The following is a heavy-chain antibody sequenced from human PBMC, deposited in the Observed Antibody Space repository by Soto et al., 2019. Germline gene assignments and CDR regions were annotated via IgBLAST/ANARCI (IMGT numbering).Heavy chain of an antibody. J-gene: IGHJ6*03. CDR3: ARGNPFYDFWSGYTWNNYYYYYYMDV. V-gene: IGHV1-8*01. Sequence: ASVKVSCKASGYTFTSYDINWVRQATGQGLEWMGWMNPNSGNTGYAQKFQGRVTMTRNTSISTAYMELSSLRSEDTAVYYCARGNPFYDFWSGYTWNNYYYYYYMDVWGKGTTVTVSS. D-gene: IGHD3-3*01. CDR2: MNPNSGNT. CDR1: GYTFTSYD.